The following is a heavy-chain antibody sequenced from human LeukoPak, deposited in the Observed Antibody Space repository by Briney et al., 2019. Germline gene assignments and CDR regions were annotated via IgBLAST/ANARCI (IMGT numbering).Heavy chain of an antibody. J-gene: IGHJ4*02. D-gene: IGHD3-10*01. Sequence: ASVKVSCKASGYTFTGYYMHWVRQAPGQGLEWMGWINPNSGGTNYAQKFQGRVTMTRDTSISTAYMELSRLRSDDTAVYYCAGDDGYYYGSGSSSYYFDYWGQGTLVTVSS. V-gene: IGHV1-2*02. CDR2: INPNSGGT. CDR3: AGDDGYYYGSGSSSYYFDY. CDR1: GYTFTGYY.